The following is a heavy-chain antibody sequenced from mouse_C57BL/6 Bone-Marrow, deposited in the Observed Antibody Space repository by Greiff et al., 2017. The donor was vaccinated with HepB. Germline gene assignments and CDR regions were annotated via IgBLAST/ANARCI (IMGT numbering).Heavy chain of an antibody. V-gene: IGHV1-55*01. Sequence: VQLQQPGAELVKPGASVKMSCKASGYTFTSYWITWVKQRPGQGLEWIGDIYPGSGSTNYNEKFKSKATLTVDTSSSTAYMQLSSLTSEDSAVYYCARTFGSRTGSAYWGQGTLVTVSA. CDR2: IYPGSGST. J-gene: IGHJ3*01. CDR3: ARTFGSRTGSAY. D-gene: IGHD1-1*01. CDR1: GYTFTSYW.